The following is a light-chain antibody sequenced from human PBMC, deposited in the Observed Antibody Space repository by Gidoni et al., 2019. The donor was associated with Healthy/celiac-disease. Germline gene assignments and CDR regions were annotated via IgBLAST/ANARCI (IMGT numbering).Light chain of an antibody. J-gene: IGKJ4*01. V-gene: IGKV3-15*01. Sequence: EIGXXQSPDTMSVSPGGRATLSCRASQSVSSNVAWYQQKPGQAPSLLTYGASTXATGIPARFRGSGXXTEFTLTIXXXQSXAFSXXXCQXXXNXXXTFGGGTKVEIK. CDR3: QXXXNXXXT. CDR1: QSVSSN. CDR2: GAS.